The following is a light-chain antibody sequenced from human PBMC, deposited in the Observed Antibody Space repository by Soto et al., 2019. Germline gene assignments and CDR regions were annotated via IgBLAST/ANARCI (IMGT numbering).Light chain of an antibody. J-gene: IGLJ2*01. V-gene: IGLV4-69*01. CDR1: SGHSNYA. Sequence: QLVLTQSPSASASLGASVKLTCTLSSGHSNYAIAWHQQQSEKGPRYLMKLNSDGSHSKGDGIPDRFSGSSSGAERYLTISSLQSGDEADYYCQTWGAGIVVFGGGTKPTVL. CDR2: LNSDGSH. CDR3: QTWGAGIVV.